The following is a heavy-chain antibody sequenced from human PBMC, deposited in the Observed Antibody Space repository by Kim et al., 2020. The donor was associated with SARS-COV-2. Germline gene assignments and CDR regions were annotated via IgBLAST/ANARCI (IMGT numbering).Heavy chain of an antibody. J-gene: IGHJ5*02. D-gene: IGHD3-10*01. V-gene: IGHV4-34*01. CDR2: INHSGSI. Sequence: SETLSLTCGVHGESFNDFFWSWIRQPPGKGLEWIGEINHSGSINYNPSLESRLMISVDTSKKQISLNLKSVTAADTAIYYCARHRSTAQFDPWGQGTLVTVPS. CDR1: GESFNDFF. CDR3: ARHRSTAQFDP.